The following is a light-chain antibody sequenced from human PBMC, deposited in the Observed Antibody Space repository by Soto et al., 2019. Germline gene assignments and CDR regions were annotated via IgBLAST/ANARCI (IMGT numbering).Light chain of an antibody. CDR2: DDN. CDR1: SSNIGGNS. J-gene: IGLJ1*01. V-gene: IGLV1-51*01. Sequence: QSVMTQPPSLSAAPGQKVTISCSGSSSNIGGNSVSWYQQLPGTAPKLLIYDDNKRPSGIPDRFSGSKSGTSATLGITGFQTGDEADYYCGSWDSSLSAYVFGTGTELTVL. CDR3: GSWDSSLSAYV.